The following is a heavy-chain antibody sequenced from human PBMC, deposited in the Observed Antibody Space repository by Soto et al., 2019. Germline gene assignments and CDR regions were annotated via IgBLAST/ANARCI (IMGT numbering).Heavy chain of an antibody. J-gene: IGHJ4*02. CDR1: GYTFINYG. CDR3: TTENTGTRPTVALDF. D-gene: IGHD6-19*01. Sequence: QVQLVQSGGEVKKPGASVKVSCKTSGYTFINYGITWVRQAPGQGLEWMGWISTFNGNTNYAQKFQGRVTMTRDTSTTTAYMELRTLRSDDTAMYYCTTENTGTRPTVALDFWGQGTLVTGSS. V-gene: IGHV1-18*04. CDR2: ISTFNGNT.